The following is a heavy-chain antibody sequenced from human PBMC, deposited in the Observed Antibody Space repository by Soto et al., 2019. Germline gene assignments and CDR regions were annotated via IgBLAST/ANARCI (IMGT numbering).Heavy chain of an antibody. J-gene: IGHJ5*02. Sequence: SQTLSLTCAISGDRVSSNSAAWNWIRQSPSRGLEWLGRTFYRSKWYNDYAVSVKSRITINPDTSKNQFSLQLNSVTAADTAVYYPARVSREDSSMNWFDPRGQGTLVTVSS. CDR1: GDRVSSNSAA. CDR3: ARVSREDSSMNWFDP. D-gene: IGHD2-2*01. CDR2: TFYRSKWYN. V-gene: IGHV6-1*01.